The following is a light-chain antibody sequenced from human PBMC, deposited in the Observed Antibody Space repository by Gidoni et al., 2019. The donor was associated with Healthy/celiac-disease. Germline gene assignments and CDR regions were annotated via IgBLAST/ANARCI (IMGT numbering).Light chain of an antibody. CDR1: QSVLYSSNNKSN. J-gene: IGKJ2*01. CDR2: WTS. Sequence: DIVMTQSPDTLAVSLGERATINCRSSQSVLYSSNNKSNSAWYQQKPGQPPKLLICWTSTGESGVPDRFSGSGSGTDFPLPISCLQAEDVAVYYCQQYNSTPRTFGQGTKLEIK. CDR3: QQYNSTPRT. V-gene: IGKV4-1*01.